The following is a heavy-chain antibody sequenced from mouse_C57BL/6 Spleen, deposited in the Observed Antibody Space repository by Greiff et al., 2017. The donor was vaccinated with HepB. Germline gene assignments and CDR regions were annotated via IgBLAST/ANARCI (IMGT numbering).Heavy chain of an antibody. V-gene: IGHV5-12*01. CDR1: GFTFSDYY. CDR3: ARHGIYDGYYLPFDY. Sequence: EVKLMESGGGLVQPGGSLKLSCAASGFTFSDYYMYWVRQTPEKRLEWVAYISNGGGSTYYPDTVKGRFTISRDNAKNTLYLQMSRLKSEDTAMYYCARHGIYDGYYLPFDYWGQGTTLTVSS. D-gene: IGHD2-3*01. CDR2: ISNGGGST. J-gene: IGHJ2*01.